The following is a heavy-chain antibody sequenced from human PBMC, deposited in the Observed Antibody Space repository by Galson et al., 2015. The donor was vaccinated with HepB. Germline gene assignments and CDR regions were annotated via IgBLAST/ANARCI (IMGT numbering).Heavy chain of an antibody. V-gene: IGHV3-11*06. CDR2: ISGSGTDT. CDR1: GFTFSDPY. CDR3: AKGAPGADS. J-gene: IGHJ4*02. Sequence: SLRLSCAASGFTFSDPYMSWLRQAPGKGLEWVSYISGSGTDTNYADSVKGRFTISRDNAKNSLYLQMNSLEAEDTALYYCAKGAPGADSWGQGTLVTVSS.